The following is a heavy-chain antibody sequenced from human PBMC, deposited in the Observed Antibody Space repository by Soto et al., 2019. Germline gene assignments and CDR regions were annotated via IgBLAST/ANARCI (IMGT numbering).Heavy chain of an antibody. D-gene: IGHD3-10*01. CDR3: AKALDGFGELDPYFDY. Sequence: EVQLVESGGGLVQPGRSLRLSCAASGFTFDDYAMHWVRQAPGKGLEWVSGISWNSVSIGYADSVKGRFTISRDNAKNSLYLQMNSLRAEDTALYYCAKALDGFGELDPYFDYWGQGTLVTVSS. V-gene: IGHV3-9*01. CDR1: GFTFDDYA. CDR2: ISWNSVSI. J-gene: IGHJ4*02.